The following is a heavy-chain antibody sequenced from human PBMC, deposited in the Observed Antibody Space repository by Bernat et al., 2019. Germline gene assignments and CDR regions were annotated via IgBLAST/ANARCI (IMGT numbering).Heavy chain of an antibody. D-gene: IGHD3-9*01. CDR1: GFTFDDYG. CDR2: INWNGGST. Sequence: EVQLVESGGGVVRPGGSLRLSCAASGFTFDDYGMSWVRQAPGKGLEWVAGINWNGGSTGYADSVKGRFTISRDNAKNSLYLQMNSLRAEDTALYYYARAPGGHYYDILTGYSAFDVWGQGTMVTVSS. CDR3: ARAPGGHYYDILTGYSAFDV. V-gene: IGHV3-20*04. J-gene: IGHJ3*01.